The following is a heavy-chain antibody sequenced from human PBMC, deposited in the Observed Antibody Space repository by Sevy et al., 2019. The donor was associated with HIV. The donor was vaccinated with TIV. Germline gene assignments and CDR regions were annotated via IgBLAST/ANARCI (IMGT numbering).Heavy chain of an antibody. J-gene: IGHJ6*02. CDR3: ARERYYYDSSGPGLYGMDV. CDR1: GGSISSGDYY. D-gene: IGHD3-22*01. V-gene: IGHV4-30-4*01. CDR2: IYYSGST. Sequence: SETLSLTCTVSGGSISSGDYYWSWIRQPPGKGLEWIGYIYYSGSTYYNPSLKSRVTISVDTSKNQFSLNLSSVTAADTAVYYCARERYYYDSSGPGLYGMDVWGQGTTVTVSS.